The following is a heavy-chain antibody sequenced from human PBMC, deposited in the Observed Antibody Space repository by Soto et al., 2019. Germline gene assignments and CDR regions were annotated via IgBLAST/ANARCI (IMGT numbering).Heavy chain of an antibody. CDR2: IYHTGST. CDR1: GASITSDDW. Sequence: PSETLSLTCAVSGASITSDDWWSWVRQSPWKGLEWIGGIYHTGSTNFRPSLKSRLTMSVDKSRNQFSLNLKSVTSADSAVYYCARGRAYCGRTDCYPFDYWGQGTLVTVSS. D-gene: IGHD2-2*01. J-gene: IGHJ4*02. CDR3: ARGRAYCGRTDCYPFDY. V-gene: IGHV4-4*02.